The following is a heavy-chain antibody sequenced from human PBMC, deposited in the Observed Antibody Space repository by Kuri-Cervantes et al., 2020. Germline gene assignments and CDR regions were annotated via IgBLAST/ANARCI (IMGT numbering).Heavy chain of an antibody. J-gene: IGHJ6*03. Sequence: SETLSLTCTVSGGSISSGDYYWSWIRQPPGKGLEWIGYIYYSGSTNYNPSLKSRVTISVDTSKNQFSLKLSSVTAADTAVYYCARVHQPYYYYMDVWGKGTTVTVSS. CDR3: ARVHQPYYYYMDV. D-gene: IGHD2-2*01. CDR2: IYYSGST. CDR1: GGSISSGDYY. V-gene: IGHV4-61*08.